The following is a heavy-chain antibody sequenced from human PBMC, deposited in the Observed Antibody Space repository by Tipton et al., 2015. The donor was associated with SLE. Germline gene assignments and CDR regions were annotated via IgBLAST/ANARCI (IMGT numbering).Heavy chain of an antibody. Sequence: TLSLTCTVSGDSISSSSYYWGWIRQPPGKGLEWIGSIYYSGSTYYNPSLKSRVTISVDTSKNQFSLKLSSVTVADTAVYYCAKSLRLLWFGEFLDAFDIWGQGTMVTVSS. CDR2: IYYSGST. V-gene: IGHV4-39*07. CDR1: GDSISSSSYY. J-gene: IGHJ3*02. D-gene: IGHD3-10*01. CDR3: AKSLRLLWFGEFLDAFDI.